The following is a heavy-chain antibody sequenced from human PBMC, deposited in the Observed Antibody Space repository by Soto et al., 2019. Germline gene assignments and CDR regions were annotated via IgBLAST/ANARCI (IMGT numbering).Heavy chain of an antibody. J-gene: IGHJ5*02. Sequence: GSGPTLVNPTQTLTLTCTFSGFSLSTSGMCVSWIRQPPGKALEWLALIDWDDDKYYSTSLKTRLTISKDTSKNQVALTMTNMDPVDTATYYCARIHADILTGSPFDPWGQGTLVTVSS. CDR1: GFSLSTSGMC. CDR3: ARIHADILTGSPFDP. D-gene: IGHD3-9*01. CDR2: IDWDDDK. V-gene: IGHV2-70*01.